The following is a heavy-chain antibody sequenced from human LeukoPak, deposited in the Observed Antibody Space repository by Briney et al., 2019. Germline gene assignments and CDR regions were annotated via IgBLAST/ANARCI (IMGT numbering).Heavy chain of an antibody. CDR1: GGSFSGYY. D-gene: IGHD4-23*01. CDR3: AREYWDYGGIRDDAFDI. CDR2: INHSGST. Sequence: KPSETLSLTCAVYGGSFSGYYWSWIRQPPGKGLEWIGEINHSGSTNYNPSLKSRVTISVDTSKNQFSLKLSSVTAADTAVYYCAREYWDYGGIRDDAFDIWGQGTMVTVSS. J-gene: IGHJ3*02. V-gene: IGHV4-34*01.